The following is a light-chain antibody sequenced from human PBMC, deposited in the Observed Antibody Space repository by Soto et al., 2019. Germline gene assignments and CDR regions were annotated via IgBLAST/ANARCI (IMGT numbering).Light chain of an antibody. CDR1: QSVTSN. V-gene: IGKV3-15*01. J-gene: IGKJ2*01. CDR2: GAS. Sequence: DIVMTQSPATLSVSPGERATLSCRASQSVTSNLAWYQQKRGRAPRLLIYGASTRATGIPARFSGSGSGTEFTLTISNLQSEDFALYYCQHYFNWPYTFGQGTKLEIK. CDR3: QHYFNWPYT.